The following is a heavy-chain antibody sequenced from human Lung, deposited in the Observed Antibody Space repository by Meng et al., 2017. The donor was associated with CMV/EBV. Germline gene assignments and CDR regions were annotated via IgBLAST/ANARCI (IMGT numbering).Heavy chain of an antibody. D-gene: IGHD6-19*01. J-gene: IGHJ4*02. CDR3: ATWVADFEY. V-gene: IGHV1-8*01. CDR2: MNPNRGTT. Sequence: VQVVQSGAEVKMPGASGKASGKASGYTLTSYDSNRVRQGTGQGLEWLGWMNPNRGTTGYAQKYEGRVTMTRNISKSTAYMDLSSLRSEDTAVYYCATWVADFEYWGQGTLVTVSS. CDR1: GYTLTSYD.